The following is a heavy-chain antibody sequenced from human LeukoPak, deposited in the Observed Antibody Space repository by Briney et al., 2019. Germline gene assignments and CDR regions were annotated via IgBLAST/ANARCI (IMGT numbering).Heavy chain of an antibody. CDR2: IYYSGST. CDR3: ARDPTPRGSLADAFDI. CDR1: GGSISSHY. V-gene: IGHV4-59*11. Sequence: SETLSLTCTVSGGSISSHYWSWIRQPPGKGLEWIGYIYYSGSTNYNPSLKSRVTISVDTSKNQFSLKLSSVIAADTAAYYCARDPTPRGSLADAFDIWGQGTMVTVSS. D-gene: IGHD1-26*01. J-gene: IGHJ3*02.